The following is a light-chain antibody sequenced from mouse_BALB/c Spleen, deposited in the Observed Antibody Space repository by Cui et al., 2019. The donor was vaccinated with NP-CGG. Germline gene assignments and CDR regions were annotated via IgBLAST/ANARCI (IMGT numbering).Light chain of an antibody. J-gene: IGLJ1*01. CDR3: ALWYSNHWV. V-gene: IGLV1*01. CDR2: GTN. CDR1: TGAVTTSNY. Sequence: QAVVTQEPAPTTSPGETVTVTCRSSTGAVTTSNYANWVQEKPDHLFTGLIGGTNNRAPGVPARFSGSLIGDKAALTITGAQTEDEAIYFCALWYSNHWVFGGGTKLTVL.